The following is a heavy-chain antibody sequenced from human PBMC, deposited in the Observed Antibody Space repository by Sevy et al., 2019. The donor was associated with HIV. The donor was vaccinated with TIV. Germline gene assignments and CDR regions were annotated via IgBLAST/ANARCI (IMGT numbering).Heavy chain of an antibody. CDR1: GFAFYDYS. V-gene: IGHV3-23*01. D-gene: IGHD2-8*01. J-gene: IGHJ4*02. CDR2: LSFACGKI. Sequence: GGSLRLSCAASGFAFYDYSMSWIRQAPGKGLEWVATLSFACGKINYADSVKGRFTISRDNSKNSFYLQMDNLRVEDTALYYCAREGCIRPHDHWGQGTRVTVSS. CDR3: AREGCIRPHDH.